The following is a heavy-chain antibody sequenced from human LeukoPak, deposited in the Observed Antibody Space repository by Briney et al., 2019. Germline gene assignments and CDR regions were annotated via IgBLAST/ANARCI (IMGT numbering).Heavy chain of an antibody. J-gene: IGHJ6*02. CDR3: ARGGFAPKFYGIDL. D-gene: IGHD3-10*01. V-gene: IGHV3-30*04. CDR1: GFTFSSHA. Sequence: PGGSLRLSCAASGFTFSSHAMHWVRQAPGRGLKWVAVISFDGSNKYYADSVKGRFTISRDNSKNTLYLQMNSLSAEDTAVYYCARGGFAPKFYGIDLWGHGTTVTVAS. CDR2: ISFDGSNK.